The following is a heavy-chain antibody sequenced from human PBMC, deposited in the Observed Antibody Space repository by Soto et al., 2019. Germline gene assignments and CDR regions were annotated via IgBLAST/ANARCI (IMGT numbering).Heavy chain of an antibody. V-gene: IGHV1-18*01. Sequence: QVQLAQSPAEVKKPGASVRVSCKASGYTFIKYGIAWVRQAPGQGREWMGGISPYDDKTIYAQTFQGRVTLTADRSTRTVYLDLRSLKANHTAAYYCARGGYYDSVWGNLSHYGLDKWGQGTSVTVSS. J-gene: IGHJ6*02. CDR3: ARGGYYDSVWGNLSHYGLDK. CDR2: ISPYDDKT. D-gene: IGHD3-16*01. CDR1: GYTFIKYG.